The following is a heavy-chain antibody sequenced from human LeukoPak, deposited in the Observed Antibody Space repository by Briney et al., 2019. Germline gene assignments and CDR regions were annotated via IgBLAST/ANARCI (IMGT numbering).Heavy chain of an antibody. D-gene: IGHD3-10*01. CDR1: GFTFSNYN. V-gene: IGHV3-66*01. Sequence: PGGSLRLSCAASGFTFSNYNMSWVRQAPGRGLEWVSVIYSGGSTYYADSVKGRFTISRDNSKNTLFLQMNSLRAGDTAVYYCARGTVTMVDYWGQGTLVTVSS. CDR2: IYSGGST. J-gene: IGHJ4*02. CDR3: ARGTVTMVDY.